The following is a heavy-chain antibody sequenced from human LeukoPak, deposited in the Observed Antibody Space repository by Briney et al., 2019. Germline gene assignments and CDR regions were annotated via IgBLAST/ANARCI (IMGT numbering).Heavy chain of an antibody. Sequence: SVKVSCKASGGTFSSYAISWVRQAPGQGLEWMGGIIPIFGTANYAQKFQGRVTITTDESTSTAYMELSSLRSEDTAVYYCATEAHDHDGTIDYWGQGTLVTVSS. CDR2: IIPIFGTA. V-gene: IGHV1-69*05. D-gene: IGHD3-16*01. CDR1: GGTFSSYA. J-gene: IGHJ4*02. CDR3: ATEAHDHDGTIDY.